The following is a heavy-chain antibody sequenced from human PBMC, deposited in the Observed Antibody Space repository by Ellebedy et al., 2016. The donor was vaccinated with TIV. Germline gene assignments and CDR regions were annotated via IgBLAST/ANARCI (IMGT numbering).Heavy chain of an antibody. CDR2: IWYDGSNQ. V-gene: IGHV3-33*01. D-gene: IGHD4-17*01. CDR1: GFTFSSYG. CDR3: ARDPHHYGRFDY. J-gene: IGHJ4*02. Sequence: PGGSLRLSCAASGFTFSSYGMHRVRQAPGKGLEWVAVIWYDGSNQYYADSVKGRFTISRDNSKNTLYLQMNSLRAEDTAVYYCARDPHHYGRFDYWGQGTLVTVSS.